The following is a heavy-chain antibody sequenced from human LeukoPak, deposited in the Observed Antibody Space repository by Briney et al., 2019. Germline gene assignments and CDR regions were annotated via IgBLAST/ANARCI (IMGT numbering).Heavy chain of an antibody. V-gene: IGHV4-38-2*02. CDR2: IYHSGTT. CDR1: GYSISSGYY. D-gene: IGHD5-18*01. CDR3: ARSKYSYGYRFDY. J-gene: IGHJ4*02. Sequence: SETLSLTCTVSGYSISSGYYWGWIRQPPGKGLEWIGSIYHSGTTFYNPSLKSRVTISVDTSKNQFSLNLSSVTAADTAVYYCARSKYSYGYRFDYWGQGTLVAVSS.